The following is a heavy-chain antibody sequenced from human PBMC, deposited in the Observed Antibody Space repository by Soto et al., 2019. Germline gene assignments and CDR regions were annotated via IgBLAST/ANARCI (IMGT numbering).Heavy chain of an antibody. D-gene: IGHD2-21*01. CDR1: GYTFTDYA. V-gene: IGHV1-3*01. J-gene: IGHJ4*02. CDR2: IAPGNGNT. Sequence: QVQLVQSGAEVKKPGASVKVFCKASGYTFTDYAIHWVRQAPGQRLELMGWIAPGNGNTKYSQNFQGRVTITRDTSATTAYMELSSLRSEDTAVYYCAKGSRMWTPDYWGQGNLVTVSS. CDR3: AKGSRMWTPDY.